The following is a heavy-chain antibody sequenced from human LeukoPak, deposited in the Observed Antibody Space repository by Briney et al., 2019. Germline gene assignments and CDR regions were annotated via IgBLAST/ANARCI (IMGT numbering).Heavy chain of an antibody. Sequence: ASEKVSCKASGHTFTGYYMHWVRQAPGQGLEWMGRINPNSGGTNYAQKFRGRVTMTRDTSISTAYMELSRLRSDDTAVYYCARDHEHYDSSGYYFGYWGQGTLVTVSS. CDR2: INPNSGGT. J-gene: IGHJ4*02. CDR1: GHTFTGYY. V-gene: IGHV1-2*06. D-gene: IGHD3-22*01. CDR3: ARDHEHYDSSGYYFGY.